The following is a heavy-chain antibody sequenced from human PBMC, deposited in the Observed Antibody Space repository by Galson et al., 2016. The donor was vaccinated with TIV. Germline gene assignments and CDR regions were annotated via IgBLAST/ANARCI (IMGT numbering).Heavy chain of an antibody. CDR2: IYISGDA. J-gene: IGHJ6*02. CDR3: ARFSRWHHGTDV. V-gene: IGHV4-4*09. D-gene: IGHD6-13*01. CDR1: GGSISSYY. Sequence: ETLSLTCTVSGGSISSYYWTWIRQTPGKGLEWIGYIYISGDAKYNPSLKSRVTISVDTSKNQFSLKLSSLTAADTAVYYCARFSRWHHGTDVWGQGSTVTVSS.